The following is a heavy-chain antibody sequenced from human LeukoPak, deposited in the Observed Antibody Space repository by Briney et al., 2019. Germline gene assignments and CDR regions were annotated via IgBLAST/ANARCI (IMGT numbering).Heavy chain of an antibody. D-gene: IGHD3-22*01. V-gene: IGHV4-59*01. J-gene: IGHJ4*02. CDR3: AREHSYYDSSGYYYGSGYFDY. Sequence: PSETLSLTCTVSGASISNYYWTWIRQPPGKGLEWIGYIYYSGSTNYRPSLKSRVTISLDTSKNQVSLRLRSVTAADTAVYSCAREHSYYDSSGYYYGSGYFDYWGQGTLVTVSS. CDR1: GASISNYY. CDR2: IYYSGST.